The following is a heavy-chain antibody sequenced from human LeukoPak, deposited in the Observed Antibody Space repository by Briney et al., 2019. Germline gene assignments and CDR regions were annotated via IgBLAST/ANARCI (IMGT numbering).Heavy chain of an antibody. CDR2: IYTSGTT. Sequence: SETLSLTCTVSGGSIISYYWSWIRQPAGKGLAWIGRIYTSGTTNYNPSLKSRVTMSVDTSKNQFSLRLSSVTAADTAVYYCARDRGFGELSSFDYWGQGTLVTVSS. CDR1: GGSIISYY. CDR3: ARDRGFGELSSFDY. J-gene: IGHJ4*02. D-gene: IGHD3-10*01. V-gene: IGHV4-4*07.